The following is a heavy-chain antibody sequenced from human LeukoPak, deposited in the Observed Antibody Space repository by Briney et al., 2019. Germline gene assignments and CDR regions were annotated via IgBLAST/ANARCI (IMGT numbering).Heavy chain of an antibody. CDR3: ARHPSLGRRGSWYKY. CDR2: IYHSGST. V-gene: IGHV4-4*02. CDR1: GGSISSSYW. J-gene: IGHJ4*02. Sequence: SETLSLTCAVSGGSISSSYWWTWVRQPPGKGLEWIGEIYHSGSTNYNPSLKSRLTISVDKSKNQFSLKLSSVTAADTAVYYCARHPSLGRRGSWYKYWGQGTLVTVSS. D-gene: IGHD6-13*01.